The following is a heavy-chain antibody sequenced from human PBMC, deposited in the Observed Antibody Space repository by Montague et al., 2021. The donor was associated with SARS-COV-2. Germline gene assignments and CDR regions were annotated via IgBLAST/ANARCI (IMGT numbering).Heavy chain of an antibody. D-gene: IGHD3-10*01. J-gene: IGHJ6*02. Sequence: SETLSLTCTVSGGSISSYYRSWIRQPPGKGLEWIGYIYYSGSTNXXPSLKSRVTISVDTSKNQFSLKLSSVTAADTAVYYCAREGSGFDYYYGMDVWGQGTTVTVSS. V-gene: IGHV4-59*01. CDR3: AREGSGFDYYYGMDV. CDR2: IYYSGST. CDR1: GGSISSYY.